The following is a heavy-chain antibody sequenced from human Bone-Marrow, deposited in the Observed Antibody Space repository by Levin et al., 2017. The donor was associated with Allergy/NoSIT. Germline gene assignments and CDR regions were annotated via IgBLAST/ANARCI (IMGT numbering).Heavy chain of an antibody. Sequence: GGSLRLSCAASGFSVSSYAMHWVRQTPGKGLEWVAFISSDGSEKYNVDSVKGRFTISRDNSKNTLFLQMDSLRPEDTAVYYCARDSIQVAGTGYLYYWGQGVLVTVSS. CDR3: ARDSIQVAGTGYLYY. J-gene: IGHJ4*02. D-gene: IGHD6-19*01. V-gene: IGHV3-30*03. CDR2: ISSDGSEK. CDR1: GFSVSSYA.